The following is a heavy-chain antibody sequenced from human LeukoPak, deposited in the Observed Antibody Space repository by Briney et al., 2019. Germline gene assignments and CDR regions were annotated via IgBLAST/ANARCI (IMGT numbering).Heavy chain of an antibody. J-gene: IGHJ4*02. V-gene: IGHV3-48*03. CDR2: ITSSDSTT. CDR1: GFTFSSYE. CDR3: ARDRGNDEVAVAATGGIDY. D-gene: IGHD6-19*01. Sequence: GGTLRLSCAASGFTFSSYEMNWVRQAPGKGLEWLSYITSSDSTTHYADSVKGRFTISRDDAQNSLYLQMNSLRAEDTAVYYCARDRGNDEVAVAATGGIDYWGQGTLVTVSS.